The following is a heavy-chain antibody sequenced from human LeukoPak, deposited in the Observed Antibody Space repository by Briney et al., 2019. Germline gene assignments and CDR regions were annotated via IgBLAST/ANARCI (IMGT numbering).Heavy chain of an antibody. V-gene: IGHV4-61*02. CDR2: IYPTGRT. J-gene: IGHJ6*03. CDR3: ARQPSGWPYYYFYMDV. CDR1: GDSIGRGNEY. Sequence: SETLSLTCTVSGDSIGRGNEYWTWIRQPAGKGLEWIGRIYPTGRTNYNPSLHSRVAISLDTSKNQFSLSLSSVTAADTAVYYCARQPSGWPYYYFYMDVWGKGTTVTISS. D-gene: IGHD6-19*01.